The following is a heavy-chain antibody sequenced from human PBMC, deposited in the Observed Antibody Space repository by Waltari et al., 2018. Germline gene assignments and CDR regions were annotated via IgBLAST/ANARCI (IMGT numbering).Heavy chain of an antibody. CDR3: ARESYGSGRCLDF. J-gene: IGHJ4*02. Sequence: QVQLVQSGAEGKEPGSSVRTSFQAAGDTFRHYLLSWVRRAPGQGLEWMGGSFHISGTTNYAQKFRDRVSITADASSNTAYMELNSLQFDDTAVYFCARESYGSGRCLDFWGQGTLVTVSS. D-gene: IGHD3-10*01. CDR2: SFHISGTT. V-gene: IGHV1-69*01. CDR1: GDTFRHYL.